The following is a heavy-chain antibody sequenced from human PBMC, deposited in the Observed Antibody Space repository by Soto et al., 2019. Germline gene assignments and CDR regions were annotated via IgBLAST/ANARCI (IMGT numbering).Heavy chain of an antibody. CDR1: GYTFTGYY. V-gene: IGHV1-2*04. Sequence: ASVKVSCKASGYTFTGYYMHWVRQAPGQGLEWMGWINPNSGGTNYAQKFQGWVTMTRDTSISTAYMEMSRLRSDDTAVHYCARDPGYSYAYYFYGMDVWRQGTPVTVSS. J-gene: IGHJ6*02. D-gene: IGHD5-18*01. CDR2: INPNSGGT. CDR3: ARDPGYSYAYYFYGMDV.